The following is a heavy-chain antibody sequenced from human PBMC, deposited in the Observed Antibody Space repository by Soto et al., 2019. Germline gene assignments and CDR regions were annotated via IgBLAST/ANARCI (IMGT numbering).Heavy chain of an antibody. J-gene: IGHJ4*02. V-gene: IGHV3-30-3*01. CDR2: ISKDGDKK. CDR3: AREWSVANPGY. CDR1: VFTCSNYS. Sequence: PWWSLRLYCSASVFTCSNYSMHWFRQAPGKGLEWVAVISKDGDKKYYADSVKGRFTISRDNSKNTLYLQMNSLRPEDTAVHYCAREWSVANPGYWGQGTQVTVSS. D-gene: IGHD5-12*01.